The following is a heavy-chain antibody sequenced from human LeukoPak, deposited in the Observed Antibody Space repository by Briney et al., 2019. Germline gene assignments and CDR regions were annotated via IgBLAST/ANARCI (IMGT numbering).Heavy chain of an antibody. V-gene: IGHV4-34*01. CDR3: ARGLRFDP. J-gene: IGHJ5*02. CDR2: INHSGST. Sequence: ASETLSLTCAVYGGSFSGYYWSWIRQPPGKGLEWIGEINHSGSTNYNPSLKSRVTIPVDTSKNQFSLKLSSVTAADTAVYYCARGLRFDPWGQGTLVTVSS. CDR1: GGSFSGYY.